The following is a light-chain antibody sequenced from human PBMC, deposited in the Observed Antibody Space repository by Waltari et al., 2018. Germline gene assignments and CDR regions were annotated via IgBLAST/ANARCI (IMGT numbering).Light chain of an antibody. CDR3: QTGGHGTWV. V-gene: IGLV4-69*01. CDR2: INSDGSN. CDR1: SGQTSNN. Sequence: QLVLTQSPSASATLDASVKLTCTLDSGQTSNNIARFQQHPQKGTRFLMKINSDGSNSKGDEIPDRFSGSSSGAERYLTISSLQSEDEAYYYFQTGGHGTWVFGGGTKLTVL. J-gene: IGLJ3*02.